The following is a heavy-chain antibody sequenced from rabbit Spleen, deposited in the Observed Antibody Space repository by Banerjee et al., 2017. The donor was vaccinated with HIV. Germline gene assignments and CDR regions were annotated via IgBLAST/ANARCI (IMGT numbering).Heavy chain of an antibody. CDR2: IYTGSGST. Sequence: QEQLVESGGDLVKPEGSLTLTCTASGFSFSSGYWICWVRQAPGKGLEWIACIYTGSGSTYYASWAKGRFTISKASSTTVTLQMTSLTAADTATYFCARDTSSSFSSYGMDLWGPGTLVTVS. V-gene: IGHV1S45*01. D-gene: IGHD1-1*01. CDR1: GFSFSSGYW. CDR3: ARDTSSSFSSYGMDL. J-gene: IGHJ6*01.